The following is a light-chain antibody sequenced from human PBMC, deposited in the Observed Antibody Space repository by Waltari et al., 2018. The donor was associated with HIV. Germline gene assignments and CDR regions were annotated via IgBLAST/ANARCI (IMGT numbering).Light chain of an antibody. V-gene: IGKV3-15*01. J-gene: IGKJ2*02. Sequence: EIVMTQCPATLSVSPGERATISCRASQSVSSNLAWYQQKPGQAPRLLIYGASTRATGIPARFSGSGSGTEFTLTISSLQSEDFAVYYCQQYNNWLGTFGQGTKLEIK. CDR1: QSVSSN. CDR2: GAS. CDR3: QQYNNWLGT.